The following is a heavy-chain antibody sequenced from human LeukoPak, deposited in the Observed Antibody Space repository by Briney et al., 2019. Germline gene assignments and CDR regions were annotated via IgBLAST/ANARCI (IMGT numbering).Heavy chain of an antibody. D-gene: IGHD4-23*01. Sequence: SVKVSCKASGGTFSSYAISWVRQAPGQGLEWMGGIIPIFGTANYAQKFQGRVTITADESTSTAYMELSSLRSEDTAVYYCAREWEYGGNPYWGQGTLSPSPQ. CDR1: GGTFSSYA. CDR2: IIPIFGTA. J-gene: IGHJ4*02. V-gene: IGHV1-69*13. CDR3: AREWEYGGNPY.